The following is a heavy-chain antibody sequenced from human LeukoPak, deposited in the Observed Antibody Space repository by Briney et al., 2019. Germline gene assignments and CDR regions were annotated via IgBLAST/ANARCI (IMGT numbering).Heavy chain of an antibody. CDR2: MNPESGDT. D-gene: IGHD3-10*01. CDR1: GYTFTSYD. J-gene: IGHJ5*02. Sequence: ASVKVSCKASGYTFTSYDINWVRQATGQGPEWMGWMNPESGDTGYVQKFQGRVTMTRDTSIITAYMELSSLRSEDTAVYYCARSGFGSGISFDHWGQGTLVTVSS. V-gene: IGHV1-8*01. CDR3: ARSGFGSGISFDH.